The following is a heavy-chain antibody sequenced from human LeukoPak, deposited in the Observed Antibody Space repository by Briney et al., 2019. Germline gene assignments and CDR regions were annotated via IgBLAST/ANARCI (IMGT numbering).Heavy chain of an antibody. Sequence: LTGGSLRPSCAASGFTFSSYTMNWVRQAPGKGLEWVSYISTSSTTIYYADSVKGRFTISRDNAKNTLYLQMNSLRPDDTAVYYCARGWWGIDYWGQGTLVTVSS. J-gene: IGHJ4*02. CDR2: ISTSSTTI. CDR1: GFTFSSYT. D-gene: IGHD2-8*02. CDR3: ARGWWGIDY. V-gene: IGHV3-48*04.